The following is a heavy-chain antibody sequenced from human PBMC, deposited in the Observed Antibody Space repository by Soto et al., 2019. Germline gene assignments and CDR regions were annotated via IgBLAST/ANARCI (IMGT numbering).Heavy chain of an antibody. CDR2: MNPNSGNT. CDR1: GYTFTSYD. V-gene: IGHV1-8*01. D-gene: IGHD3-9*01. CDR3: SRTGITISRVDYYYYYSMDV. J-gene: IGHJ6*03. Sequence: ASVKVSCKASGYTFTSYDINWVRQATGQGLEWMGWMNPNSGNTGYAQKFQGRVTMTRNTSISTAHMELSSLRSEDTAVYYCSRTGITISRVDYYYYYSMDVWGKGTTVTVSS.